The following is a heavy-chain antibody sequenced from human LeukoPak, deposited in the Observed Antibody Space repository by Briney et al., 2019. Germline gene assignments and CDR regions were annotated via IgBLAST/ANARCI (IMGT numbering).Heavy chain of an antibody. J-gene: IGHJ4*02. V-gene: IGHV1-18*01. CDR2: ISAYNGNT. CDR3: ARDRTLVYSGGRTDY. Sequence: GASVKVSCKASGYTFTSYGISWVRQAPGQGLEWMGWISAYNGNTNYAQKLQGRVTMTTDTSTSTAYMELRSLRSDDTAVYYCARDRTLVYSGGRTDYWGQGTLVTVSS. D-gene: IGHD6-19*01. CDR1: GYTFTSYG.